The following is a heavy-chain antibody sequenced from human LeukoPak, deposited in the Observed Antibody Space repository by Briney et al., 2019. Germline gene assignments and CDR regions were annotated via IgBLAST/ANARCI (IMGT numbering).Heavy chain of an antibody. J-gene: IGHJ3*02. D-gene: IGHD6-19*01. CDR3: ARDLDSSGSWGAFDI. CDR1: GFTFSSYS. CDR2: ISSSSTYI. Sequence: GGSLRLSCAASGFTFSSYSMNWVRQAPGKGLEWVSSISSSSTYIYYADSVKGRFTISRDNAENSLYLQMNSLRAEDTAVYYCARDLDSSGSWGAFDIWGQGTMVTVSS. V-gene: IGHV3-21*04.